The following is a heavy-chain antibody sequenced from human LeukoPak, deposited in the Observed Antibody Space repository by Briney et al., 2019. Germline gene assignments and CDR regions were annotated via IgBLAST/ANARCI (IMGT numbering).Heavy chain of an antibody. CDR3: ARVTTYLVIIDY. J-gene: IGHJ4*02. D-gene: IGHD3-9*01. V-gene: IGHV3-7*01. CDR2: IKQDGSEK. CDR1: GFTFSSYL. Sequence: GGSLRLSCAASGFTFSSYLMSWVRQAPGKGLEWVANIKQDGSEKYYVDSVKGRFTISRDNAKNSLYLQMNSLRAEDTAVYYCARVTTYLVIIDYWGQGTLVTVSS.